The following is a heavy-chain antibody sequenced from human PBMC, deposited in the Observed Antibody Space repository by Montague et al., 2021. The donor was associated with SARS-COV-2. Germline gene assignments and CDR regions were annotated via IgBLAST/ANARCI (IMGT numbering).Heavy chain of an antibody. CDR3: VGAPIEYYFDY. J-gene: IGHJ4*02. Sequence: SETLSLTCDVYGGSFSRYFWSWIRQPPGRGPELIGHISPTGSTRYNPSLDSRVTISLDTSKSRLSLELTSVTVADTSIYFCVGAPIEYYFDYWGQGTPVSVSS. V-gene: IGHV4-34*01. D-gene: IGHD3-16*01. CDR1: GGSFSRYF. CDR2: ISPTGST.